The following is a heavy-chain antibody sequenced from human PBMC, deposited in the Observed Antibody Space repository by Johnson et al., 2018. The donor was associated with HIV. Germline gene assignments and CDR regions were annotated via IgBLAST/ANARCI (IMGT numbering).Heavy chain of an antibody. J-gene: IGHJ3*02. CDR2: IYRGGST. CDR3: ARWGRWELGDAFDI. Sequence: VQLVESGGGVVQPGRSLRLSCAASGFTVSSNYMSWVRQAPGKGLEWVSVIYRGGSTYYAASVTGRFTISRDNSKNTLYLQMNSLRAEDTAVYYCARWGRWELGDAFDIWGQGTMVTVSS. V-gene: IGHV3-66*01. CDR1: GFTVSSNY. D-gene: IGHD1-26*01.